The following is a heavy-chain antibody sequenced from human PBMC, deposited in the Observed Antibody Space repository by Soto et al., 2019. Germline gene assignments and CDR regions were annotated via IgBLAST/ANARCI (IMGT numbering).Heavy chain of an antibody. CDR2: IDPTDSHA. V-gene: IGHV5-10-1*01. CDR1: GYSFTSYW. CDR3: TSLAWSGASAY. Sequence: SLKISCKGSGYSFTSYWISWVRQMPGRGLEWMGRIDPTDSHASYSPSFQGHVSIAIDKSISTSYLQWNSLKASDTAIYYCTSLAWSGASAYWGQGTLVTVSS. J-gene: IGHJ4*02. D-gene: IGHD3-3*01.